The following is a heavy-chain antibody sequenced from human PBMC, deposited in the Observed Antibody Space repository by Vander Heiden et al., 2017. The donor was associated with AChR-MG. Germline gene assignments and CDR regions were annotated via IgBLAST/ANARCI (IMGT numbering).Heavy chain of an antibody. CDR1: GFTFSRYN. D-gene: IGHD6-19*01. CDR2: MSSSSSTI. V-gene: IGHV3-48*01. CDR3: ARGNVVAVTDYGVDYYYGMDV. Sequence: EAQLVESGGGLVPPGGSLRLSCAASGFTFSRYNMNWVRQAPGKGLEWVSYMSSSSSTIYYADSVQGRFTISRDNAKDSLYLQMNSLRAEDTAVYYCARGNVVAVTDYGVDYYYGMDVWGQGTTVIVS. J-gene: IGHJ6*02.